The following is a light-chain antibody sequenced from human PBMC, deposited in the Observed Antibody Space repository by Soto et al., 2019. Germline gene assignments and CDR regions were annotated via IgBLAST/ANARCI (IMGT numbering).Light chain of an antibody. J-gene: IGKJ4*01. CDR3: QQSYNTPLT. V-gene: IGKV1-39*01. CDR2: AAS. CDR1: HSISNY. Sequence: DIQMTQSPSSLSASVGDRVTITCRTSHSISNYLNWYQQKPGMAPKLLIYAASSLQSGVPSRFSGSGSGTEFTLTISSLQPEDFVTYYCQQSYNTPLTFGGGTKVEI.